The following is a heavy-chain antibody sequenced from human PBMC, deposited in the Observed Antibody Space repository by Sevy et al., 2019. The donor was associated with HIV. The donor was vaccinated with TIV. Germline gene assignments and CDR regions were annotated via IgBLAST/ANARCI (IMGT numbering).Heavy chain of an antibody. D-gene: IGHD6-6*01. CDR2: ISYDGSNK. V-gene: IGHV3-30-3*01. Sequence: GGSLRLSCAASGFTFSSYAMHWVRQAPGKGLEWVAVISYDGSNKYYAHSVKGRFTISRDNSKNTLYLQMNSLRAEDTAGYYCARVGIAARPRGPFDYWGQGTLVTVSS. J-gene: IGHJ4*02. CDR1: GFTFSSYA. CDR3: ARVGIAARPRGPFDY.